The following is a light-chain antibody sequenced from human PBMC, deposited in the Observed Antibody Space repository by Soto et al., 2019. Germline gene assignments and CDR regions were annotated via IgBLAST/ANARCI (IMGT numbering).Light chain of an antibody. V-gene: IGKV1-27*01. CDR3: QNYNSAPFT. Sequence: DIQMTQSPSSLSASVGDRVTLTCRVSQDISNYLAWYQQKPGKVPKLLIYAAYTLQSGVPSRFSGSGSGTDFTLTITSLQPEDVATYYCQNYNSAPFTFGPGTKVDIK. J-gene: IGKJ3*01. CDR2: AAY. CDR1: QDISNY.